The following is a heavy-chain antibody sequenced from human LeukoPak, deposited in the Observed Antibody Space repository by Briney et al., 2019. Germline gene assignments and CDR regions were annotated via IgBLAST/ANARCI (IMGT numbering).Heavy chain of an antibody. CDR2: ISGSGGST. CDR3: AKDAPVNIVVVPAANS. D-gene: IGHD2-2*01. V-gene: IGHV3-23*01. CDR1: GFTFSSYA. Sequence: GGSLRLSCAASGFTFSSYAMRWVRQAAGKGLEWVSAISGSGGSTYYADSVKGRFTISRDNSKNTLYLQMNSLRAEDTAVYYCAKDAPVNIVVVPAANSWGQGTLVTVSS. J-gene: IGHJ4*02.